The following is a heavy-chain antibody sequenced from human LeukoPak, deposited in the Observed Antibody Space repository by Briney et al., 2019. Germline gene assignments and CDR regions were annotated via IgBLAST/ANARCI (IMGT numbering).Heavy chain of an antibody. CDR3: ETQQGGNPAY. J-gene: IGHJ4*01. CDR1: GLTFSSHW. CDR2: ITNDGSST. D-gene: IGHD1-14*01. Sequence: GGSLRLSSAASGLTFSSHWMHWVRQAPGKGLVWVSRITNDGSSTTYADSVKGRFTISRDNAKNMLYLQVNSLRAEDTAVYYCETQQGGNPAYWGQGTLVTVSS. V-gene: IGHV3-74*01.